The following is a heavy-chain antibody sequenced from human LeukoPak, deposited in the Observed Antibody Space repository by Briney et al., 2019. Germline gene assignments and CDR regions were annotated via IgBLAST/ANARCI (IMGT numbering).Heavy chain of an antibody. CDR2: IKQDGSEK. Sequence: GGSLRLSCAASGFTFSSYWMSWVRQAPGKRLEWVANIKQDGSEKYYVDSVKGRFTISRDNAKNSLYLQMNSLRAEDTAVYYCAKDLWGFVEVAAILDYWGQGTLVTVSS. CDR1: GFTFSSYW. J-gene: IGHJ4*02. D-gene: IGHD2-15*01. CDR3: AKDLWGFVEVAAILDY. V-gene: IGHV3-7*03.